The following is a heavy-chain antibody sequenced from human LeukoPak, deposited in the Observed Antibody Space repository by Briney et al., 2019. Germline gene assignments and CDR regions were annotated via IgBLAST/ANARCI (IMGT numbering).Heavy chain of an antibody. Sequence: GRSLRLSCAASGFTFSSYAMHWVRQAPGKGLEWVAVISYDGSNKYYADSVKGRFTISRDNSKNTLYLQMNSLRSEDTAVYYCARDQSYCGGDCYNFDYWGQGTLVTVSS. V-gene: IGHV3-30-3*01. CDR3: ARDQSYCGGDCYNFDY. CDR1: GFTFSSYA. CDR2: ISYDGSNK. J-gene: IGHJ4*02. D-gene: IGHD2-21*02.